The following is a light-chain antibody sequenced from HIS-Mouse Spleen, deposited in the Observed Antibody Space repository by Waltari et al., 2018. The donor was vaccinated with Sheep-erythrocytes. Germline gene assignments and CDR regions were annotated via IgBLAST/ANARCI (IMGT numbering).Light chain of an antibody. V-gene: IGLV2-23*01. Sequence: QSALTQPASVSGSPGQSITISCTGTSSDVGSYNLVSWYQQHQGKAPKLMIYEGSNRPSGVSNRFSGSKSGNTASLTISGLQAEDEADYYCCSYAGSSTPWVFGGGTKLTVL. CDR1: SSDVGSYNL. CDR2: EGS. CDR3: CSYAGSSTPWV. J-gene: IGLJ3*02.